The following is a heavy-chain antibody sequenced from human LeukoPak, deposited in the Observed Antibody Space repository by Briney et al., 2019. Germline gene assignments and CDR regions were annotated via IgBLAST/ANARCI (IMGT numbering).Heavy chain of an antibody. V-gene: IGHV1-18*04. CDR1: GYTFTSYG. CDR2: ISAYNGNT. CDR3: ARQEERGSPLVY. D-gene: IGHD3-16*01. Sequence: ASVKVSCKASGYTFTSYGISWVRRAPGQGLEWMGWISAYNGNTNYAQKLQGRVTMTTDTSTSTAYMELRRLRSDDTAVYYCARQEERGSPLVYLGQGALVTVCS. J-gene: IGHJ4*02.